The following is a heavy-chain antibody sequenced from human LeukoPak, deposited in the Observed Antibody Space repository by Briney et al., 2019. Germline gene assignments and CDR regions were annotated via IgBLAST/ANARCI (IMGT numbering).Heavy chain of an antibody. CDR1: GGSISSYY. D-gene: IGHD3-9*01. CDR2: IYYSGST. J-gene: IGHJ5*02. Sequence: PSETLSLTCTVSGGSISSYYWSWIRQPPGKGLEWIGYIYYSGSTNYNPSLKSRVTISVDTSKNQFSLELSSVTAADMAVYYCARVVYDILTGYPNWFDPWGQGTLVTVSS. V-gene: IGHV4-59*01. CDR3: ARVVYDILTGYPNWFDP.